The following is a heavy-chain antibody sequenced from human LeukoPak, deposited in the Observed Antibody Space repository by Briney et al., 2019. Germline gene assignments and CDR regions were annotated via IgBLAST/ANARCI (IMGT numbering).Heavy chain of an antibody. CDR3: AKEAYYDYVWGSYRNGFDY. CDR2: ISGSGGST. Sequence: GGSLRLSCAASGFTFSNAWMSWVRQAPGKGLEWVSAISGSGGSTYYADSVKGRFTISRDNSKNTLYLQMNSLRAEDTAVYYCAKEAYYDYVWGSYRNGFDYWGQGTLVTVSS. CDR1: GFTFSNAW. D-gene: IGHD3-16*02. V-gene: IGHV3-23*01. J-gene: IGHJ4*02.